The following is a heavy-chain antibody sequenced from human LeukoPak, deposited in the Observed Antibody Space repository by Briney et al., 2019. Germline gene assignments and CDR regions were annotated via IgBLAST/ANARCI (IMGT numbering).Heavy chain of an antibody. CDR3: AHRDIVVVPAQLDAFDI. CDR2: IYWDDDK. Sequence: SGPTLVKPTQTLTLTCTFSGFSLSTGRVGVGWIRQPPGKALEWLALIYWDDDKRYSPSLKSRLTITKDTSKNQVVLTMTNMDPVDTATYYCAHRDIVVVPAQLDAFDIWAKGQWSPSLQ. J-gene: IGHJ3*02. D-gene: IGHD2-2*01. V-gene: IGHV2-5*02. CDR1: GFSLSTGRVG.